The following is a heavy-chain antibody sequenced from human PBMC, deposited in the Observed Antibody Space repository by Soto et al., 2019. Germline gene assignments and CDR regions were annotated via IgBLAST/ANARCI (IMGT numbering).Heavy chain of an antibody. CDR2: INAGNGNT. V-gene: IGHV1-3*01. Sequence: ASGKVCCEASGYTFTSYAMHWVRQAPGQRLEWMGWINAGNGNTKYSQKFQGRVTITRDTSASTAYMELSSLRSEDTAVYYCARHGTPSDFWSGYSDATLRYWGQGTLVTVYS. CDR3: ARHGTPSDFWSGYSDATLRY. J-gene: IGHJ4*02. D-gene: IGHD3-3*01. CDR1: GYTFTSYA.